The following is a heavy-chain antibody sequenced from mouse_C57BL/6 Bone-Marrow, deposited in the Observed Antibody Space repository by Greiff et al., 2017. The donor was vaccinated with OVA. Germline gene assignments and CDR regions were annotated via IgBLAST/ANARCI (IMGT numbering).Heavy chain of an antibody. CDR2: IDPSDSYT. Sequence: VQLQQSGAELVKPGASVKLSCKASGYTFTSYWMQWVKQRPGQGLEWIGEIDPSDSYTNYNQKFKGKATLTVDTSSSTAYMQLSSLTSEDSAVYYCAGLGRDYWGQGTTLTVSS. D-gene: IGHD4-1*01. J-gene: IGHJ2*01. CDR3: AGLGRDY. V-gene: IGHV1-50*01. CDR1: GYTFTSYW.